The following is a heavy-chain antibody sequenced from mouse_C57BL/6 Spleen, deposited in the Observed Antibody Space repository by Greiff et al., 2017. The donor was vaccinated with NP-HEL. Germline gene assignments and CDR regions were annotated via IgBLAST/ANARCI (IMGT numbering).Heavy chain of an antibody. D-gene: IGHD3-1*01. CDR1: GFTFSSYA. J-gene: IGHJ3*01. CDR3: TRDRGTC. Sequence: EVKLVESGEGLVKPGGSLKLSCAASGFTFSSYAMSWVRQTPEKRLEWVAYISSGGDYIYYAATVKGRFTISRDNARNTMYLQMSSLKAEDTAMYYCTRDRGTCWGQGTLVTVSA. V-gene: IGHV5-9-1*02. CDR2: ISSGGDYI.